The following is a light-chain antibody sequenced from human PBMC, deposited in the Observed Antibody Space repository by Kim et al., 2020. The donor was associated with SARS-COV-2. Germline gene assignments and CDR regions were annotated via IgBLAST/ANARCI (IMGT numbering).Light chain of an antibody. CDR3: QVWDSSTAWV. V-gene: IGLV3-9*01. CDR1: NIGSKN. CDR2: RDS. J-gene: IGLJ3*02. Sequence: LEQTSRSTWGGNNIGSKNVHWYQQKPGQAPVLVIYRDSNRPSVIPERFSCSNSGNTATLTISRAQAGDEADYYCQVWDSSTAWVFGGGTQLTVL.